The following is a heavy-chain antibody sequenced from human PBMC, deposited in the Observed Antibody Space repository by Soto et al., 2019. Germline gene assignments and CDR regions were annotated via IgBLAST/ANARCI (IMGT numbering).Heavy chain of an antibody. CDR2: ISGSAFDT. J-gene: IGHJ4*02. CDR1: GLTFSNYP. V-gene: IGHV3-23*01. CDR3: AKEGGLSGSYYISSSYYFDY. Sequence: PGGSLRLSCTASGLTFSNYPMTWVRQAPGKGLEWVSTISGSAFDTYYADSVKGRFTISRDNSKNTLYLQMNSLRAEDTSVYYCAKEGGLSGSYYISSSYYFDYWGQGTLVTVS. D-gene: IGHD1-26*01.